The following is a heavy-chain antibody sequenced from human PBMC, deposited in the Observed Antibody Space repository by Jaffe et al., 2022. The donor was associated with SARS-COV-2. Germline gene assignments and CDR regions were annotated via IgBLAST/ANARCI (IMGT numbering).Heavy chain of an antibody. CDR3: TTHHYYDNPYNY. CDR2: IKSKTDGGTI. Sequence: EAQLVESGGGLVKPGGSLRLSCAASGFAFSNAWMSWVRQAPGKGLEWVSRIKSKTDGGTIDYAAPVKGRFTISRDDSKNTLYLQINSLKTEDTAVYFCTTHHYYDNPYNYWGQGTLVTVSS. CDR1: GFAFSNAW. J-gene: IGHJ4*02. D-gene: IGHD3-22*01. V-gene: IGHV3-15*01.